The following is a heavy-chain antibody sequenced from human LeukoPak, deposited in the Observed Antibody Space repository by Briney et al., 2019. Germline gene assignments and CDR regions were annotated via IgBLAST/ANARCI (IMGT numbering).Heavy chain of an antibody. J-gene: IGHJ4*02. CDR3: AGGSCYSCFDY. CDR2: ISGSGGST. D-gene: IGHD2-15*01. CDR1: GFTFSSYA. V-gene: IGHV3-23*01. Sequence: GGSLRLSCAASGFTFSSYAMSWVRQAPGKGLEWVSAISGSGGSTYYADSVKGRFTISRDDSKNTLYLQMNSLRAEDTAVYYCAGGSCYSCFDYWGQGTLVTVSS.